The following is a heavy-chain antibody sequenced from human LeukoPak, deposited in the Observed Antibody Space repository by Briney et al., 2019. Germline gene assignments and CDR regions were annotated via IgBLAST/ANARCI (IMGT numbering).Heavy chain of an antibody. CDR2: ISGGGAGT. CDR3: ARLPAAINGYFDP. Sequence: PGGSLRLSCAASGFTFSSYAMSWVRQAPGKGLEWVSAISGGGAGTYYADSVKGRFTISRDNSKNTLYLQMYSLRAEDTAVYYCARLPAAINGYFDPWGQGTLVTVSS. J-gene: IGHJ5*02. CDR1: GFTFSSYA. V-gene: IGHV3-23*01. D-gene: IGHD2-2*01.